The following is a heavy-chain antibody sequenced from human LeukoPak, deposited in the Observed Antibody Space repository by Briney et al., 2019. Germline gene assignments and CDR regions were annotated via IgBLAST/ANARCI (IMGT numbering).Heavy chain of an antibody. CDR3: ARGRLSPDP. V-gene: IGHV3-7*01. J-gene: IGHJ5*02. D-gene: IGHD6-6*01. CDR1: GFTFDDYA. Sequence: GGSLRLSCAASGFTFDDYAMHWVRQAPGKGLEWVASIKDDGSEKYCVDSVKGRFTISRDNAKNSLYLQMNSLRAEDTAVYYCARGRLSPDPWGQGTLVTVSS. CDR2: IKDDGSEK.